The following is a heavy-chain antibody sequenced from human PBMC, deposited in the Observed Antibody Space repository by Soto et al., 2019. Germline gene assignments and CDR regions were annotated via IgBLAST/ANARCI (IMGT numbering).Heavy chain of an antibody. J-gene: IGHJ4*02. D-gene: IGHD6-6*01. CDR3: ARDLSLGSSSYYSDY. CDR2: ISAYNGNT. V-gene: IGHV1-18*04. CDR1: GYTFTSYG. Sequence: ASVKVSCKSSGYTFTSYGISWVLQAHGQGLEWMGWISAYNGNTNYAQKLQGRVTMTTDTSTSTAYMELRSLRSDDTDVYYCARDLSLGSSSYYSDYWGQGTLVTVSS.